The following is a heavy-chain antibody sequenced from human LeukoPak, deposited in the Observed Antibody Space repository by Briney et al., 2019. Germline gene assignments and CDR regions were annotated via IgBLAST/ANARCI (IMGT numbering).Heavy chain of an antibody. CDR2: INDSGNT. D-gene: IGHD6-13*01. J-gene: IGHJ4*02. CDR1: GGSISNYV. CDR3: ARVTGYMTEDYFDY. V-gene: IGHV4-59*01. Sequence: TPSETLSLTCTVSGGSISNYVWSWIRQPPGKGLEWIGYINDSGNTKYNPSLESRVTISVDTSKNQFSLNLYSVTAADTAVYYCARVTGYMTEDYFDYWGQGTLITVSS.